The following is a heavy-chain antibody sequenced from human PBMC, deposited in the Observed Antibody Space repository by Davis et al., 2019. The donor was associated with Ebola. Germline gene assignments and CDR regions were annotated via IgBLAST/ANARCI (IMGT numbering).Heavy chain of an antibody. V-gene: IGHV3-30*03. Sequence: GGSLRLSCAASGFNFRNFGMHWVRQAPGKGLEWLAVISFDGKNKYYADSVKGRVTISRDDSRNTVYLQMNSLRAEDTAVYYCARDTVMELLEVYYYYYGMDVWGQGTTVTVSS. CDR2: ISFDGKNK. D-gene: IGHD4-11*01. CDR1: GFNFRNFG. CDR3: ARDTVMELLEVYYYYYGMDV. J-gene: IGHJ6*02.